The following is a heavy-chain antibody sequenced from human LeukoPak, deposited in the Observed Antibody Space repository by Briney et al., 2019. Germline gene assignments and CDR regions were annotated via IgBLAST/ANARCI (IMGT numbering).Heavy chain of an antibody. D-gene: IGHD3-3*01. CDR2: IKQDGSEK. V-gene: IGHV3-7*01. Sequence: GGSLRLSCAASGFTFSSYWMSWFLQAPGKGLEWVANIKQDGSEKYYVDSVKGRFTISRDNAQNSLYLQMNSLRAEDTAVYYCARDRVATIFGRRIGYYYMDVWGKGTTVTVSS. CDR3: ARDRVATIFGRRIGYYYMDV. CDR1: GFTFSSYW. J-gene: IGHJ6*03.